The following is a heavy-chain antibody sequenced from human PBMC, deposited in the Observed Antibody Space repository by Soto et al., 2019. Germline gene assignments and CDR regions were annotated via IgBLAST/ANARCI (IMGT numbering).Heavy chain of an antibody. CDR2: IWYDGSNK. J-gene: IGHJ6*02. CDR3: ARDLIAARRYYYYGMDV. CDR1: GFTFSSYG. V-gene: IGHV3-33*01. Sequence: GGSLRLSCAASGFTFSSYGMHWVRQAPGKGLEWVAVIWYDGSNKYYADSVKGRFTISRDNSKNTLYLQMNSLRAEDTAVYYCARDLIAARRYYYYGMDVWGQGTTVTVSS. D-gene: IGHD6-6*01.